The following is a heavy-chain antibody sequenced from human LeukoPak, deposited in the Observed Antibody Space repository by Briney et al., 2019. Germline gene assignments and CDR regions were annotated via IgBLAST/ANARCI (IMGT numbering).Heavy chain of an antibody. D-gene: IGHD3-9*01. CDR3: AKERELRYFDWSPFDY. J-gene: IGHJ4*02. CDR2: ISYDGSNK. Sequence: PGGSLRLSCAASGFTFSSYSMNWVRQAPGKGLEWVAVISYDGSNKYYADSVKGRFTISRDNSKNTLYLQMNSLRAEDTAVYYCAKERELRYFDWSPFDYWGQGTLVTVSS. V-gene: IGHV3-30*18. CDR1: GFTFSSYS.